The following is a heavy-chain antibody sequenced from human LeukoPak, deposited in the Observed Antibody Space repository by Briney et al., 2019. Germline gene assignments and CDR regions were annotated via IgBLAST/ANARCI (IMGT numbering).Heavy chain of an antibody. D-gene: IGHD1/OR15-1a*01. J-gene: IGHJ4*02. Sequence: PGGSLRLSCAASGFAFSSNYMSWVRQAPEKGLEWVSVIYSGGSTYYADSVKGRFTISRDNSKNTLYLQMNSLRAEDTAVYYCARVGRVATTSRQYYFDYWGQGTLVTVSS. CDR3: ARVGRVATTSRQYYFDY. CDR1: GFAFSSNY. V-gene: IGHV3-53*01. CDR2: IYSGGST.